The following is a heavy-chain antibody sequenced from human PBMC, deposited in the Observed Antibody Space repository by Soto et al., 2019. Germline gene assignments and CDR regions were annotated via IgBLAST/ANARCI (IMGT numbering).Heavy chain of an antibody. CDR1: GGTFSSYA. V-gene: IGHV1-69*01. CDR3: EILGKYYDSSGFGCDY. Sequence: QVQLVQSGAEVKKPGSSVKVSCKASGGTFSSYAISWVRQAPGQGLEWMGGIIPIFGTANYAQKFQGRVTITADESTSTAYMELSSLRSEDTAVYYCEILGKYYDSSGFGCDYWGQGTLVTVSS. CDR2: IIPIFGTA. J-gene: IGHJ4*02. D-gene: IGHD3-22*01.